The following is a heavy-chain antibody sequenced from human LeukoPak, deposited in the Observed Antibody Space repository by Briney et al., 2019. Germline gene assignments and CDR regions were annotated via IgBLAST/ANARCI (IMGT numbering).Heavy chain of an antibody. D-gene: IGHD3-22*01. CDR1: GFTFSSYS. CDR3: ARGGRGSAAVVAPRSFDI. Sequence: GGSLRLSCAASGFTFSSYSMNWVRQAPGKGLEWDSSISSSSSYIYYAASVKGRFTISRDISKNTLYLQMNSLRAEDSALYYCARGGRGSAAVVAPRSFDIWGQGTMVTVSS. J-gene: IGHJ3*02. V-gene: IGHV3-21*04. CDR2: ISSSSSYI.